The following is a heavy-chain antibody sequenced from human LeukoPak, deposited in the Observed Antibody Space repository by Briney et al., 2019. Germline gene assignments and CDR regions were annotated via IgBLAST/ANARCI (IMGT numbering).Heavy chain of an antibody. Sequence: ASVKVSCTASGYTFINHYIHWVRQAPGQGLEWMGIINPSGGSTNYAQKFQGRVTMTRDTSTSTVYMELSSLTSEDTAVYYCGRDSLYYDFLTNYYREYFDYWGQGPLVTVSS. CDR2: INPSGGST. CDR3: GRDSLYYDFLTNYYREYFDY. CDR1: GYTFINHY. D-gene: IGHD3-9*01. V-gene: IGHV1-46*01. J-gene: IGHJ4*02.